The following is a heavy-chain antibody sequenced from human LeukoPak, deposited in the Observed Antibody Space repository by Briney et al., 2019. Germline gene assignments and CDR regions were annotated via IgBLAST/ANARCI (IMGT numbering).Heavy chain of an antibody. CDR3: ARDLMVRGVMPYYYYGMDV. CDR2: MNPNSGNT. CDR1: GYTFTSYD. V-gene: IGHV1-8*01. Sequence: GASVKVSCKASGYTFTSYDINWVRQATGQGLEWMGWMNPNSGNTGYAQKFQGRVTMTRNTSISTAYMELSSLRSEDTAVYYCARDLMVRGVMPYYYYGMDVWGQGTTVTVSS. D-gene: IGHD3-10*01. J-gene: IGHJ6*02.